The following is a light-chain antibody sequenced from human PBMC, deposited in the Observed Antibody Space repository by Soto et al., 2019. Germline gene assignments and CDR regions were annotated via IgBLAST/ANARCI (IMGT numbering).Light chain of an antibody. CDR1: QSISNN. V-gene: IGKV3-15*01. Sequence: EIVMTQSPATLSVSPGERATLSCRASQSISNNLAWYQQKPGQPPRLLIYGASTRATGFPARFSGSGSGTEFTLTISSLQSEDFAFYYCQQYNNWPQTFGPGTKVDIK. CDR3: QQYNNWPQT. CDR2: GAS. J-gene: IGKJ3*01.